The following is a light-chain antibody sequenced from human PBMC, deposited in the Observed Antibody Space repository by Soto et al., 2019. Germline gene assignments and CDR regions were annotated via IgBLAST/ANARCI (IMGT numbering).Light chain of an antibody. CDR2: DAS. Sequence: EIVLTQSPATLSLSPGERATLSCRASQSVSSYLAWYQQKPGQAPRLLIYDASNRATGIPARFSGSGSGTDFTLTISSLEPEDFAGYYCQQRSNWPPLTFGGGTKGDIK. CDR1: QSVSSY. V-gene: IGKV3-11*01. J-gene: IGKJ4*01. CDR3: QQRSNWPPLT.